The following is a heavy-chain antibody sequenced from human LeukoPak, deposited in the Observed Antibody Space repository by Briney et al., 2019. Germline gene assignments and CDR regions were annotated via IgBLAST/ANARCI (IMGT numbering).Heavy chain of an antibody. Sequence: SVKVSCKXSGGTFSSYAISWVRQAPGQGLEWMGRIIPIFGTANYAQKFQGRVTITTDESTSTAYMELSSLRSEDTAVYYCARTYCGGDCYLWFDPWGQGTLVTVSS. D-gene: IGHD2-21*02. CDR3: ARTYCGGDCYLWFDP. V-gene: IGHV1-69*05. J-gene: IGHJ5*02. CDR2: IIPIFGTA. CDR1: GGTFSSYA.